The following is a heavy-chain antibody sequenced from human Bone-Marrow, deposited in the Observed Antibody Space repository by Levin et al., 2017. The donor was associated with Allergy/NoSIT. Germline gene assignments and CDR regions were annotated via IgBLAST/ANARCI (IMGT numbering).Heavy chain of an antibody. D-gene: IGHD3-22*01. J-gene: IGHJ4*02. V-gene: IGHV3-23*01. Sequence: RPGGSLRLSCAASGFSFRSEAMSWVRQAPGKGLEWVAIISGSGNRIFYADSVKGRFTISRDHSKNTLYLQMNSLRAEDTALYYCAKDMIGPPHPVWDDWGQGTRVTVSS. CDR2: ISGSGNRI. CDR3: AKDMIGPPHPVWDD. CDR1: GFSFRSEA.